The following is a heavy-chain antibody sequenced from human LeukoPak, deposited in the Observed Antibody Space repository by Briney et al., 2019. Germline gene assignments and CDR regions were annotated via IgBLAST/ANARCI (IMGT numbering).Heavy chain of an antibody. V-gene: IGHV3-30-3*01. J-gene: IGHJ4*02. CDR2: ISYDGSNK. Sequence: PGRSLRLSCAASGFTFSSYAMHWVRQAPGKGLEWVAVISYDGSNKYYADSVKGRFTISRDNSKNTLYLQMNSLRAEDTAVYYCARDPFDYWGRGTLVTVSS. CDR1: GFTFSSYA. CDR3: ARDPFDY.